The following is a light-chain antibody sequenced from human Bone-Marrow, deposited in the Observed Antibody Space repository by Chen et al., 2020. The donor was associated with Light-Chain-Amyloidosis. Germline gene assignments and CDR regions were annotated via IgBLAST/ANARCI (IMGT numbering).Light chain of an antibody. J-gene: IGKJ4*01. CDR2: EVS. V-gene: IGKV2D-29*01. CDR1: QSLVHRDGKTY. CDR3: MQSLQLPLT. Sequence: IVMTQTPLSLSVTPGQSASISCKSSQSLVHRDGKTYFYWYMQKSGQPPQLLIYEVSNRCSGVSDRFTGSGSGTDVTLIISRVETEDVGVYYCMQSLQLPLTFGGGTKVEIK.